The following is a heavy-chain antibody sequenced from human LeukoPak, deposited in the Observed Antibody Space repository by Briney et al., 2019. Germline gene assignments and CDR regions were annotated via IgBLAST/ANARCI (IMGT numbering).Heavy chain of an antibody. CDR3: ARDIAAQGYYYYYMDV. CDR1: GGTFSSYA. Sequence: GASVKVSCKASGGTFSSYAISWVRQAPGQGLEWMGGIIPIFGTANYAQKFQGRVTITTDESTSTAYMELSSLRSEDTAVYYCARDIAAQGYYYYYMDVWGKGTTVTVSS. J-gene: IGHJ6*03. D-gene: IGHD6-13*01. CDR2: IIPIFGTA. V-gene: IGHV1-69*05.